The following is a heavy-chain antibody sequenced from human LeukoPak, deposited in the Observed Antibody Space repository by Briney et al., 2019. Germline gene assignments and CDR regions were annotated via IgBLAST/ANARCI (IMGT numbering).Heavy chain of an antibody. D-gene: IGHD3-22*01. J-gene: IGHJ4*02. V-gene: IGHV1-46*01. CDR3: ATTADAGGSGYSS. Sequence: ASVKVSCKASGYTLTSYYMHWVRQAPGQGLEWMGIINPSGGSTSYAQKFQGRVTMTRDTSTSTVYMELSSLRSEDTAVYYCATTADAGGSGYSSWGQGTLVTVSS. CDR1: GYTLTSYY. CDR2: INPSGGST.